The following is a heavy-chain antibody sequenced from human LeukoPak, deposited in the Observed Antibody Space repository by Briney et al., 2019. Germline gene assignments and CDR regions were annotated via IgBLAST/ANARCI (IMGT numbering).Heavy chain of an antibody. CDR3: ATEYGIGYNHHYWYFAL. Sequence: SETLSHTCTVSGGSIRSSNYYWGWIRQPPGKGLEWIGSIYYTGSTYYSPSLKSRVTVSVDTSKNQFSLKLSSVTAADAAVYYCATEYGIGYNHHYWYFALWGRGNLDRVSS. CDR1: GGSIRSSNYY. V-gene: IGHV4-39*01. J-gene: IGHJ2*01. CDR2: IYYTGST. D-gene: IGHD5-24*01.